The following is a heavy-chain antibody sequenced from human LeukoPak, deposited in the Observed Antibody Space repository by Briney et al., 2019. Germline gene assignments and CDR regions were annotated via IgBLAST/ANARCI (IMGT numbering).Heavy chain of an antibody. V-gene: IGHV1-2*02. CDR2: INPNSGGT. J-gene: IGHJ4*02. CDR1: GYTFTGYY. CDR3: ARDRYYYGSGSLWAPGY. Sequence: ASVKVSRKASGYTFTGYYMHWVRQAPGQGLEWMGWINPNSGGTNYAQKFQGRVTMTRDTSISTAYMELSRLRSDDTAVYYCARDRYYYGSGSLWAPGYWGQGTLVTVSS. D-gene: IGHD3-10*01.